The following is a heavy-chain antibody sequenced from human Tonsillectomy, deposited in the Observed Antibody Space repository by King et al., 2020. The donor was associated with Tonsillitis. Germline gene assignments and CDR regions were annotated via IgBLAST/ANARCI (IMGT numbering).Heavy chain of an antibody. Sequence: VQLVESGGGAVQPGRSLRLSCAASGFTFSRYAMHWVRQAPGKGLEWVAVISYDGSNKYYADSVQGRFTLSRENYENTLYLQMNSLRAEDTAIYYCARVDSRGHDALDIWGQGTMVTVSS. CDR2: ISYDGSNK. CDR1: GFTFSRYA. J-gene: IGHJ3*02. V-gene: IGHV3-30*04. D-gene: IGHD3-22*01. CDR3: ARVDSRGHDALDI.